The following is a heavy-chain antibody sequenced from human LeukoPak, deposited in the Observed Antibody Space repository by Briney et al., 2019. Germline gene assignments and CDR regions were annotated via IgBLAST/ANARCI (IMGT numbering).Heavy chain of an antibody. V-gene: IGHV7-4-1*02. CDR3: ARANYDYVWGSYRPYYYYMDV. Sequence: ASVKVSCKASGYTFTSYAMNWVRQAPGQGLEWMGWINTNTGNPTYAQGFTGRFVFSLDTSVSTAYLQISSLKAEDTAVYYCARANYDYVWGSYRPYYYYMDVWGKGTTVTVSS. CDR2: INTNTGNP. CDR1: GYTFTSYA. D-gene: IGHD3-16*02. J-gene: IGHJ6*03.